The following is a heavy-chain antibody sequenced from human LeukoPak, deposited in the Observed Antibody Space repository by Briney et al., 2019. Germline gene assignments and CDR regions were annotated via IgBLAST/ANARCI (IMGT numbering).Heavy chain of an antibody. V-gene: IGHV4-38-2*02. Sequence: SETLSLTCTVSGYSISSGYYWGWIRQPPGKGLEWIGSIYHSGSTYYNPSLKSRVTISVDTSKNQFSLKLSSVTAADTAVYYCAKVQHSGSYWELGYWDYWGQGTLVTVSS. J-gene: IGHJ4*02. CDR1: GYSISSGYY. CDR3: AKVQHSGSYWELGYWDY. CDR2: IYHSGST. D-gene: IGHD1-26*01.